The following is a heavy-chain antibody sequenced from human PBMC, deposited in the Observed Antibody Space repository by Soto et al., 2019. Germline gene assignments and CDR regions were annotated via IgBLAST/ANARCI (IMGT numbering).Heavy chain of an antibody. J-gene: IGHJ6*02. V-gene: IGHV1-69*06. Sequence: QVQLVQSGAEVKKPGSSVKVSCKASGGTFSSYAISWVRQAPGQGLEWMGGIIPIFGTANYAQKFQGRVTITADKSTSTAYMELSSLRSEDTAVYYCARDVEAYCSAGSCYSRYYGIDVWGQGTTVTVSS. CDR3: ARDVEAYCSAGSCYSRYYGIDV. CDR2: IIPIFGTA. CDR1: GGTFSSYA. D-gene: IGHD2-15*01.